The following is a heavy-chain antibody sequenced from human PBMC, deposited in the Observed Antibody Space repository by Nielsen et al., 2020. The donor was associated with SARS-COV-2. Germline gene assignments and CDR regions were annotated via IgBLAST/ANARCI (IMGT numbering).Heavy chain of an antibody. J-gene: IGHJ2*01. V-gene: IGHV4-30-4*01. CDR1: GGSISSGDYY. Sequence: SETLSLTCTVSGGSISSGDYYWSWIRQPPGKGLEWIGHIYYSGSTYYNPSLKSRVRISVDTSKNRFSLKLSSVTAADTAVYYCARDGPWARYFDLWGRGILVTVSS. CDR2: IYYSGST. D-gene: IGHD7-27*01. CDR3: ARDGPWARYFDL.